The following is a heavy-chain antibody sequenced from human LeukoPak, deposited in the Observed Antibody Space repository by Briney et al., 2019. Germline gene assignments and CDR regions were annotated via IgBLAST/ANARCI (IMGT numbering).Heavy chain of an antibody. D-gene: IGHD3-10*01. Sequence: PGGSLRLSCAASGFTFSSYWMTWVRQAPGKGLEWVSYISSSSSTIYYADSVKGRFTISRDNAKNSLYLQMNSLRDEDTAVYYCARYGDDGSGSPNFDYWGQGTLVTVSS. V-gene: IGHV3-48*02. CDR2: ISSSSSTI. CDR3: ARYGDDGSGSPNFDY. CDR1: GFTFSSYW. J-gene: IGHJ4*02.